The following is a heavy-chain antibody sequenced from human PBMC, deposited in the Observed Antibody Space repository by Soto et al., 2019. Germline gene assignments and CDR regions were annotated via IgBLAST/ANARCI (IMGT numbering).Heavy chain of an antibody. J-gene: IGHJ6*02. CDR3: AVYCSSTSCYSGGYYYYGMDV. D-gene: IGHD2-2*01. Sequence: QVQLVQSGAEVKKPGSSVKVSCKASGGTFSSYAISWVRQAPGQGLEWMGGIIPIFGTANYAQKFQGRVTITADESTSTAYMELSSLRSDDTAVYYCAVYCSSTSCYSGGYYYYGMDVWGQGTTVTVSS. V-gene: IGHV1-69*01. CDR1: GGTFSSYA. CDR2: IIPIFGTA.